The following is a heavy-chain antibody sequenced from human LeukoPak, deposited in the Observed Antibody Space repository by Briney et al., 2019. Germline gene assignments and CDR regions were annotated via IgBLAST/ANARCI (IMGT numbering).Heavy chain of an antibody. D-gene: IGHD7-27*01. CDR2: IYTSGST. Sequence: NPSQTLSLTCTVSGGSISSGDYYWSWIRQPPGKGLEWIGRIYTSGSTNYNPSLKSRVTMSVDTSKNQFSLKLSSVTAADTAVYYCARALGWFDPWGQGTLVTVSS. J-gene: IGHJ5*02. CDR1: GGSISSGDYY. V-gene: IGHV4-61*02. CDR3: ARALGWFDP.